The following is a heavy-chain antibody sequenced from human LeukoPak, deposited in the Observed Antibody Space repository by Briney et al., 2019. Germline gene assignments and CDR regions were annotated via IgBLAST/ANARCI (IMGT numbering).Heavy chain of an antibody. CDR1: GCTFTSYG. V-gene: IGHV1-18*01. Sequence: EASVKVSCKASGCTFTSYGISWVRQAPGQGLEWMGWISAYNGNTNYAQKLQGRVTMTTDTSTSTAYMELRSLRSDDTAVYYCASYYDSSGYYHFDYWGQGTLVTVSS. CDR3: ASYYDSSGYYHFDY. D-gene: IGHD3-22*01. CDR2: ISAYNGNT. J-gene: IGHJ4*02.